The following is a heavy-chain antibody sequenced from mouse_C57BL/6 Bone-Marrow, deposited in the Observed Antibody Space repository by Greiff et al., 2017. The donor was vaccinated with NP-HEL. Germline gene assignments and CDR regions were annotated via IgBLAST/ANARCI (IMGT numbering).Heavy chain of an antibody. V-gene: IGHV1-61*01. J-gene: IGHJ3*01. CDR2: IYPSDSET. CDR3: ARRWPYDYAWFAY. Sequence: VQLQQPGAELVRPGSSVKLSCTASGYTFTSYWMDWVKQRPGPGLEWIGNIYPSDSETHYNQKFKDKATLTVDKSSSTAYMQLSSLTSEDSAVYYCARRWPYDYAWFAYWGQGTLVTVSA. D-gene: IGHD2-4*01. CDR1: GYTFTSYW.